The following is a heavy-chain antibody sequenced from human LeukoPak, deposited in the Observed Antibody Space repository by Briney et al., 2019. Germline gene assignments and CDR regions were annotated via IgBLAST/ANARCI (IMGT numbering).Heavy chain of an antibody. V-gene: IGHV1-69*13. CDR1: GGTFSSYA. D-gene: IGHD3-16*02. CDR2: IILMFGTT. J-gene: IGHJ5*02. CDR3: ARSHDYVWGSYRPYNWFDP. Sequence: SVKVSCKTSGGTFSSYAFSWVRQAPGQGLEWMGGIILMFGTTDQAQRFQGRVTISADESTSTAYMELSSLRSDDTAVYYCARSHDYVWGSYRPYNWFDPWGQGTLVTVSS.